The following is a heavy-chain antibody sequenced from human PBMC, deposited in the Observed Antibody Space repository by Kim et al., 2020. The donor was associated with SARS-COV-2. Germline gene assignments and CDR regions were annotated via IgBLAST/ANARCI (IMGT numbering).Heavy chain of an antibody. V-gene: IGHV3-21*01. CDR2: ISSSSSYI. J-gene: IGHJ4*02. CDR3: ARDTTYYVWGSYRPHPEPQVDY. CDR1: GFTFSSYS. D-gene: IGHD3-16*02. Sequence: GGSLRLSCAASGFTFSSYSMNWVRQAPGKGLEWVSSISSSSSYIYYADSVKGRFTISRDNAKNSLYLQMNSLRAEDTAVYYCARDTTYYVWGSYRPHPEPQVDYWGQGTLVTVSS.